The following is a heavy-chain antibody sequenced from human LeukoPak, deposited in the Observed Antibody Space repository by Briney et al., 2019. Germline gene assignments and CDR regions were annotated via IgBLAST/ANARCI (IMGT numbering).Heavy chain of an antibody. CDR2: ISGSGAGT. D-gene: IGHD3-22*01. Sequence: PGGSLRLSCEASRFTFSIYAMSWVRQAPGKGLEWVSSISGSGAGTHYADSVKGRSTISRDNSKNTLYLQMNSLRAEDTAVYYCAKDRDYDSSGTGDYWGQGTLVTVSS. CDR1: RFTFSIYA. J-gene: IGHJ4*02. CDR3: AKDRDYDSSGTGDY. V-gene: IGHV3-23*01.